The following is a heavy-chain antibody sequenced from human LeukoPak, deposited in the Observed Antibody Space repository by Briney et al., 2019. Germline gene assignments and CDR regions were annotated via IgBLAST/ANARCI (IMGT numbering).Heavy chain of an antibody. J-gene: IGHJ4*02. D-gene: IGHD3-22*01. Sequence: TLSLTCTVSGGSISSGGYYWSWIRQHPGKGLEWIGYIYYSGSTYYNPSLKSRVTISVDTSKNQFSLKLSSVTAADTAVYYCARVPYDSSGYRFDYWGQGTLVTVSS. CDR1: GGSISSGGYY. V-gene: IGHV4-31*03. CDR3: ARVPYDSSGYRFDY. CDR2: IYYSGST.